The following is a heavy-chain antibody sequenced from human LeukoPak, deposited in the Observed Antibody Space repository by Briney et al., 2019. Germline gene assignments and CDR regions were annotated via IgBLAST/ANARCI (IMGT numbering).Heavy chain of an antibody. Sequence: GGSLRLSCAASGFTLSSYEMNWVRPAPGKGLEWVSYISSSGSTIYYADSVKGRFTISRDNAKNSLYLQMNSLRAEDTAVYYCARGDSSSWYYYYGMGVWGKGTTVTVSS. CDR1: GFTLSSYE. D-gene: IGHD6-13*01. CDR2: ISSSGSTI. J-gene: IGHJ6*04. V-gene: IGHV3-48*03. CDR3: ARGDSSSWYYYYGMGV.